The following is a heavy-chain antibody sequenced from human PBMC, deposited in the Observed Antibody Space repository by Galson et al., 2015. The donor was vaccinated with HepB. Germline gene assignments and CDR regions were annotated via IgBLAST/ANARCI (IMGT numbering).Heavy chain of an antibody. D-gene: IGHD3-22*01. CDR3: ARAYYYVSGYFDY. Sequence: SVKVSCKASGYTFSGYYMNWVRQAPGQGLEWMGWINPNSGGINYAQKLQGWITMTRDKSISTAYMELSRLRSDDTAVYYCARAYYYVSGYFDYWGQGTLVTVSS. V-gene: IGHV1-2*04. CDR2: INPNSGGI. CDR1: GYTFSGYY. J-gene: IGHJ4*02.